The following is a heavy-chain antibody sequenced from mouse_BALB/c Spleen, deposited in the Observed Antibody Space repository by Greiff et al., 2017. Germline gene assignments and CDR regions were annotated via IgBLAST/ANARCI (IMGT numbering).Heavy chain of an antibody. CDR1: GYAFSSYW. CDR2: IYPGDGDT. D-gene: IGHD1-1*01. V-gene: IGHV1-80*01. CDR3: ANYYGSSLFAY. Sequence: QVQLQQSGAELVRPGSSVKISCKASGYAFSSYWMNWVKQRPGQGLEWIGQIYPGDGDTNYNGKFKGKATLTADKSSSTAYMQLSSLTSEDSAVYFCANYYGSSLFAYWGQGTLVTVSA. J-gene: IGHJ3*01.